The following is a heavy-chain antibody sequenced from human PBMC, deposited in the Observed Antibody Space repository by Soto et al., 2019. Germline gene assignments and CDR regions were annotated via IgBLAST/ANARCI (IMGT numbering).Heavy chain of an antibody. V-gene: IGHV3-30*18. D-gene: IGHD3-9*01. Sequence: QVQLVESGGGVVQPGRSLRLSCAASGFTFSSYGMHWVRQAPGKGLEWVAVISYDGSNKYYADSVKGRFTISRDNYKNTLYLQMNSLRAEDTAVYYCAKDPKWRYDILTGPFDYWGQGTLVTVSS. CDR3: AKDPKWRYDILTGPFDY. CDR1: GFTFSSYG. CDR2: ISYDGSNK. J-gene: IGHJ4*02.